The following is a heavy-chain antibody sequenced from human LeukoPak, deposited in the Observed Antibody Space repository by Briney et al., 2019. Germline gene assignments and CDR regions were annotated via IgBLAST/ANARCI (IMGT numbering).Heavy chain of an antibody. CDR1: GGSISSGGYY. Sequence: TSETLSLTCTVSGGSISSGGYYWSWIRQHPGKGLEWIGYIYYSGSTYYNPSLKSRVTISVDTSKNQFSLKLSSVTAADTAVYYCARGVDPGGYGYWGQGTLVTVSS. V-gene: IGHV4-31*03. D-gene: IGHD5-18*01. J-gene: IGHJ4*02. CDR3: ARGVDPGGYGY. CDR2: IYYSGST.